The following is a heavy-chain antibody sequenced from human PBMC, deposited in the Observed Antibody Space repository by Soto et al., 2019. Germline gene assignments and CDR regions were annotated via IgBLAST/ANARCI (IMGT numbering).Heavy chain of an antibody. Sequence: SGPTLVNPTQTLTLTCAFSGFSLSTSGMCVSWIRQPPGKALEWLALIDWDDDKYYATSLKTRLTISKDTSKNQVVLAMTNMDPLESATYYCARAYGIAKARPHFDYWGQGTLVTVSS. CDR1: GFSLSTSGMC. CDR2: IDWDDDK. V-gene: IGHV2-70*01. J-gene: IGHJ4*02. D-gene: IGHD6-13*01. CDR3: ARAYGIAKARPHFDY.